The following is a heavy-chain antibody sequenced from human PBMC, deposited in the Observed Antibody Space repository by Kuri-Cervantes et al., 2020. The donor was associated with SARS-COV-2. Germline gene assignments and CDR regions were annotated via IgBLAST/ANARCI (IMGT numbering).Heavy chain of an antibody. D-gene: IGHD6-19*01. CDR1: GFTFSSYA. J-gene: IGHJ4*02. CDR3: ARGGSSGWSQLEY. Sequence: GESLKISCAASGFTFSSYAMHWVRQAPGKGLEWVAVISYDGSNKYYADSVKGRFTISRDNSKNTLYLQMNSLRAEDTAAYYCARGGSSGWSQLEYWGQGTLVTVSS. CDR2: ISYDGSNK. V-gene: IGHV3-30*04.